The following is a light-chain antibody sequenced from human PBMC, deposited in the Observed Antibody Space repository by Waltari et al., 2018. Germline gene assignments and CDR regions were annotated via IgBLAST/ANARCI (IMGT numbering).Light chain of an antibody. CDR1: RTPSSYA. Sequence: QLAVTQSPSASASLAASVTLTSTLSRTPSSYAIAWPPHQPEKGPRFLMKIDGGGGHTKWDGIPDRFSGFSSGAERYLTISSLQYEDEAAYYCQTWDPDTVVFGGGTKLTV. J-gene: IGLJ2*01. CDR2: IDGGGGH. CDR3: QTWDPDTVV. V-gene: IGLV4-69*01.